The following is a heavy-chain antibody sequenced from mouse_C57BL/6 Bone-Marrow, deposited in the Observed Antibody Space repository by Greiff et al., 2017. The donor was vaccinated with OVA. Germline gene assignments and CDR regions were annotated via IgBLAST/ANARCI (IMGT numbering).Heavy chain of an antibody. J-gene: IGHJ1*03. CDR3: ARGWDVRRGYFDV. V-gene: IGHV1-61*01. CDR1: GYTFTSYW. D-gene: IGHD4-1*01. CDR2: IYPSDSET. Sequence: QVQLKQPGAELVRPGSSVKLSCKASGYTFTSYWMDWVKQRPGQGLEWIGNIYPSDSETHYNQKFKDKATLTVVKSSSTAYMQLSSLTSEDSAVYYCARGWDVRRGYFDVWGTGTTVTVSS.